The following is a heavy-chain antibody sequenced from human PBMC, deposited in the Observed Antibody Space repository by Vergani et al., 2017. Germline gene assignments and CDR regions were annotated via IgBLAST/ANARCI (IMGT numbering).Heavy chain of an antibody. V-gene: IGHV3-7*01. Sequence: EVQLVESGGGLVQPGGSLRLSCAASGFTFSSYWMSWVRQAPGKGLEWVANIKQDGSEKYDVDSVKGRFTISRDNAKNSLYLQMNSLRAEDTAVYYCARPGYDFWSGYYGGRGYWGQGTLVTVSS. CDR1: GFTFSSYW. J-gene: IGHJ4*02. CDR3: ARPGYDFWSGYYGGRGY. D-gene: IGHD3-3*01. CDR2: IKQDGSEK.